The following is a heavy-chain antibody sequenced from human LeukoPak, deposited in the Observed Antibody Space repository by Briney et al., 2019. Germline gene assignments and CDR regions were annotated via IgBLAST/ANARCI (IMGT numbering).Heavy chain of an antibody. Sequence: SETLSLTCTVSGGSISSSSYYWGWGRQPPGKGGEWVGSIYYRGSTYYNPSRKSGVNISVDTSKNQFSLKLSSVTAADTAVYYCARQTNNWNDPNFDYWGQGTLVTVSS. V-gene: IGHV4-39*01. CDR1: GGSISSSSYY. CDR3: ARQTNNWNDPNFDY. CDR2: IYYRGST. J-gene: IGHJ4*02. D-gene: IGHD1-20*01.